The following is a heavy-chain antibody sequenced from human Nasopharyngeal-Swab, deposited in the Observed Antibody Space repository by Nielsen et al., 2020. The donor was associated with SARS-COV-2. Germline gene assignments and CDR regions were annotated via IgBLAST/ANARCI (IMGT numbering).Heavy chain of an antibody. J-gene: IGHJ6*02. D-gene: IGHD3-10*01. V-gene: IGHV3-11*01. CDR1: GFTFSDYY. Sequence: LKISCAASGFTFSDYYMSWIRQAPGKGLEWVSYISSSGSTIYYADSVKGRFTISRDNAKNSLYLQMNSLRAEDTAVYYCASETYYYGSGSSVGYYGMDVWGQGTTVTVSS. CDR3: ASETYYYGSGSSVGYYGMDV. CDR2: ISSSGSTI.